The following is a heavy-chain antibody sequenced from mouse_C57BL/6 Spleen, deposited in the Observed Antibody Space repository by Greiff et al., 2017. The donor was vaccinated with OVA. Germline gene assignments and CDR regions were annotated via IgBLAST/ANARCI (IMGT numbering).Heavy chain of an antibody. J-gene: IGHJ1*03. CDR3: ARIPSSYWYFDV. CDR2: INYDGSST. CDR1: GFTFSDYY. V-gene: IGHV5-16*01. Sequence: EVQLVESEGGLVQPGSSMKLSCTASGFTFSDYYMAWVRQVPEKGLEWVANINYDGSSTYYLDSLKSRFIISRDNAKNILYLQMSSLKSEDTATYYCARIPSSYWYFDVWGTGTTVTVSS. D-gene: IGHD1-1*01.